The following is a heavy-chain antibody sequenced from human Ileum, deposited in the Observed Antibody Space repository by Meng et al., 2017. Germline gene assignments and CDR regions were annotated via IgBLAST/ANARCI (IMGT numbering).Heavy chain of an antibody. CDR1: GYSISSGYY. V-gene: IGHV4-38-2*01. D-gene: IGHD3-22*01. Sequence: SETLSLTCAVSGYSISSGYYWGWIRQSPGKGLEWIASIFHSGTTYYNPSLESRVTVSADTSKNQFSLKLTSVTAADTAVYYCARTRYYSSSGYYEFGYWGQGILVTGSS. CDR2: IFHSGTT. CDR3: ARTRYYSSSGYYEFGY. J-gene: IGHJ4*02.